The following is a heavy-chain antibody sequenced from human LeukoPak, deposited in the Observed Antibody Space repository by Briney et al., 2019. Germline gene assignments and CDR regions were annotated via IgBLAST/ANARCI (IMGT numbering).Heavy chain of an antibody. Sequence: SETLSLTCTVSGGSISSYYWSWIRQPPGKGLEWIGYIYYSGSTNYNPSLKSRVTISVDTSKNQFSLKLSSVTAADTAVYYCARDPALAAGAFDYWGQGTLVTVSS. CDR3: ARDPALAAGAFDY. J-gene: IGHJ4*02. CDR1: GGSISSYY. CDR2: IYYSGST. V-gene: IGHV4-59*12. D-gene: IGHD6-13*01.